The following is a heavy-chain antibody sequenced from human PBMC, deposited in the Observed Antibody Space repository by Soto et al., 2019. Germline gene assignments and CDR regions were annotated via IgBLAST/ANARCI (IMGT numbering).Heavy chain of an antibody. CDR3: ARRYAPSEFDN. Sequence: CVSRSVVDGSSVGVGGCCIINRQHPGKGLEWIGNIHNNGGTQYNPSLKSRVTISVDTSNNQFSLKLTSVTAADTGVYYCARRYAPSEFDNSGQGSLVTVYS. CDR1: DGSSVGVGGC. J-gene: IGHJ4*02. CDR2: IHNNGGT. D-gene: IGHD2-2*01. V-gene: IGHV4-31*02.